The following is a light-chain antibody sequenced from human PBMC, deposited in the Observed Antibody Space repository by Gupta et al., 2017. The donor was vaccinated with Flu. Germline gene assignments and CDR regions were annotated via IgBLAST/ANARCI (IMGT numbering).Light chain of an antibody. Sequence: QSALTQPPPASGSPGQSVAISCTGTSSDVGGYNLVFLYQQHPGEAHKLIIYEVTKRPAGVPDCYFGSKSGKTASLTVSYLQAEDEADYYSSSYGGRNNLLFGGGTRLTVL. V-gene: IGLV2-8*01. CDR2: EVT. CDR3: SSYGGRNNLL. J-gene: IGLJ2*01. CDR1: SSDVGGYNL.